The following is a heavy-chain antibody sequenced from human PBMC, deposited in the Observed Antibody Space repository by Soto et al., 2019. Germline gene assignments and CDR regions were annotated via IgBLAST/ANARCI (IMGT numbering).Heavy chain of an antibody. CDR1: GFTFSSYA. Sequence: GGSLRLSCAASGFTFSSYAMHWVRQAPGKGLEWVSAISGSGGSTYYADSVKGRFTISRDNSKNTLYLQMNSLRAEDTAVYYCAKARAQYYDFWSGYPVDYWGQGTLVTVSS. V-gene: IGHV3-23*01. D-gene: IGHD3-3*01. CDR3: AKARAQYYDFWSGYPVDY. J-gene: IGHJ4*02. CDR2: ISGSGGST.